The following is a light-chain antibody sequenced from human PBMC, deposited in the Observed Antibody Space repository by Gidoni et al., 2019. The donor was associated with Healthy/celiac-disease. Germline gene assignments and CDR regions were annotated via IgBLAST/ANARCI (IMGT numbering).Light chain of an antibody. CDR1: RSVLYSSNDKKY. Sequence: DIVMTQSPDSLAVSLGERATINCKSSRSVLYSSNDKKYLAWYQQRPGQPPKLLIYWASTRESGVPDRFSGSGSGTDFTLTISSLQAEDVAVYYCQQYYSIPWTFGQGTKVEIK. CDR3: QQYYSIPWT. J-gene: IGKJ1*01. CDR2: WAS. V-gene: IGKV4-1*01.